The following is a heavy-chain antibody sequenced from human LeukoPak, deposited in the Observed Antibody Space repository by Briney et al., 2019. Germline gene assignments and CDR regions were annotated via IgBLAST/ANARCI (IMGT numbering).Heavy chain of an antibody. V-gene: IGHV1-8*01. J-gene: IGHJ5*02. D-gene: IGHD3-3*01. CDR3: ARGLEWFNWFDP. CDR2: MNPNSGNT. CDR1: GYTFTSYD. Sequence: GASVKVSCKASGYTFTSYDINWVRPATGQGLEWMGWMNPNSGNTGYAQKCQGRVTMTRNTSISTAYMELSSLRSEDTAVYYCARGLEWFNWFDPWGQGTLVTVSS.